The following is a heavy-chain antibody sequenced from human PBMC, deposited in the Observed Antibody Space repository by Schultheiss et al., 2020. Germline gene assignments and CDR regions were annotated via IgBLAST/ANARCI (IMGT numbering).Heavy chain of an antibody. J-gene: IGHJ5*02. V-gene: IGHV4-61*08. D-gene: IGHD3-3*01. Sequence: SQTLSLTCTVSGGSISSGGYYWSWIRQPPGKGLEWIGYIYYSGSTNYNPSLKSRVTISVDTSKNQFSLKLSSVTAADTAVYYCARGAGRAYYDFWSGYPTPTDFLFDPWGQGTLVTVSS. CDR3: ARGAGRAYYDFWSGYPTPTDFLFDP. CDR2: IYYSGST. CDR1: GGSISSGGYY.